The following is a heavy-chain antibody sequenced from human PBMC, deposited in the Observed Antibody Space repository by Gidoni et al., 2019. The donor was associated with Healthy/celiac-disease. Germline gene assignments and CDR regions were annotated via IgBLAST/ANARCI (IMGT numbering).Heavy chain of an antibody. V-gene: IGHV1-69*01. Sequence: QVQLVQSGAEVKKPGSSVKVSCKASGGTVSGYAISWVRQAPGQGLEWMGGIIPIFGTANYAQKFQGRVTITADESTSTAYMELSSLRSEDTAVYYCARDASGSYYNQWWFDPWGQGTLVTVSS. CDR3: ARDASGSYYNQWWFDP. CDR1: GGTVSGYA. CDR2: IIPIFGTA. J-gene: IGHJ5*02. D-gene: IGHD3-10*01.